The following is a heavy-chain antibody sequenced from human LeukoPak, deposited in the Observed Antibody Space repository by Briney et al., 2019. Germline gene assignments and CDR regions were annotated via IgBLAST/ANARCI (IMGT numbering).Heavy chain of an antibody. CDR3: GRGSYYYGSGSYYPNWFDP. D-gene: IGHD3-10*01. V-gene: IGHV4-61*01. CDR2: IYYSGST. Sequence: SETLSLTCTVSGGSVSSGSYYWSWIRQPPGKGLEWIGYIYYSGSTNYNPSLKRRVTISVDTSKNQFSLKLSSVTAADTAVYYCGRGSYYYGSGSYYPNWFDPWGQGTLVTVSS. J-gene: IGHJ5*02. CDR1: GGSVSSGSYY.